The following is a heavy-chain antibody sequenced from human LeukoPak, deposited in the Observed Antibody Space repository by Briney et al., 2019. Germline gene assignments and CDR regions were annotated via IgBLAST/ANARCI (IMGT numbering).Heavy chain of an antibody. CDR3: ARQMIEGRHYYSMDV. D-gene: IGHD3-22*01. CDR1: GFIFSSFG. J-gene: IGHJ6*03. CDR2: IRYDESNK. Sequence: GGSLRLSCAASGFIFSSFGMHWVRQGPGKGLEWVAFIRYDESNKYYADSVKGRFTISRDNSKNTVYLQMNSLRGEDTAVYFCARQMIEGRHYYSMDVWGKGTSVTVSS. V-gene: IGHV3-30*02.